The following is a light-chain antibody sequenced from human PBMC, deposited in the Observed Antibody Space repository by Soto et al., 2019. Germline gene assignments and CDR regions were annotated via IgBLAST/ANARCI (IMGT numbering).Light chain of an antibody. J-gene: IGKJ4*01. CDR1: QSITNY. V-gene: IGKV1-39*01. Sequence: DIQMTQSPSALSASVGDRVTITCRASQSITNYLNWYQHKPGQAPNLLIYAASTLQAGVPSRFRGSGSGTDFTLTINSLQPEDFATYFCQQSNSSPPTFGGGTKVDIK. CDR2: AAS. CDR3: QQSNSSPPT.